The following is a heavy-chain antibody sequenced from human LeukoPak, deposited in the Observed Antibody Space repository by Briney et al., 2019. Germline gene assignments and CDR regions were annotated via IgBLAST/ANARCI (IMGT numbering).Heavy chain of an antibody. Sequence: GGSLRLSCVASGFTFSRYGIHWVRQAPGKGLAWVAVICFDGSNKNYADSVKGRFTISRHNSKQELSLHMNKLRDEDTAVYYCAKDAGSDGSAPPPLDYWGQGTLVTVSS. J-gene: IGHJ4*02. CDR3: AKDAGSDGSAPPPLDY. V-gene: IGHV3-33*06. CDR1: GFTFSRYG. CDR2: ICFDGSNK. D-gene: IGHD3-22*01.